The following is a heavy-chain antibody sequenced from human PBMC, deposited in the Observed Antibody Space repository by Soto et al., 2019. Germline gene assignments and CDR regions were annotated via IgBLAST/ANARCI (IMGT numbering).Heavy chain of an antibody. J-gene: IGHJ3*02. V-gene: IGHV3-33*01. CDR2: IWYDGSNK. CDR1: GFTFSSYG. D-gene: IGHD3-3*01. Sequence: QVPMVESGGGVVQPGRSLRLSCAASGFTFSSYGMHWVRQAPGKGLEWVAVIWYDGSNKYYADSVKGRFTICRDNSKITRYLQMNSLIAEDTAVYYCAGDERFVEWFDAFAIWGQGRMVTVSS. CDR3: AGDERFVEWFDAFAI.